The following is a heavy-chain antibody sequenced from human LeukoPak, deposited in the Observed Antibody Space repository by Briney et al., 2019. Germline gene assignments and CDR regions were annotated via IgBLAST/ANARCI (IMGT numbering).Heavy chain of an antibody. V-gene: IGHV3-30*18. Sequence: QPGGSLRLSCAASGFTFSSYGMHWVRQAPGKGLEWVAVISYDGSNKYYADSVKGRFTISRDNSKNTLYLQMNSLRAGDTAVYYCAKAGISSGWFDPFDYWGQGTLVTVSS. J-gene: IGHJ4*02. CDR2: ISYDGSNK. CDR1: GFTFSSYG. D-gene: IGHD6-19*01. CDR3: AKAGISSGWFDPFDY.